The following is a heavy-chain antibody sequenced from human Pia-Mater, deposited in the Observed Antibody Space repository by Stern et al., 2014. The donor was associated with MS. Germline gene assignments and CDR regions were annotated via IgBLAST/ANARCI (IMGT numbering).Heavy chain of an antibody. CDR2: LRAYNGNT. J-gene: IGHJ4*02. D-gene: IGHD3-3*01. V-gene: IGHV1-18*01. Sequence: VQLVESGAEVKKPGASVKVSCKASGYTFTSYGISWVRQAPGQGLEWMGWLRAYNGNTNYAQKLQGSVTMTTDTSTSTAYMELRSLRSDDTAVYYCARALGYYDFWSGYLDYWGQGTLVTVSS. CDR1: GYTFTSYG. CDR3: ARALGYYDFWSGYLDY.